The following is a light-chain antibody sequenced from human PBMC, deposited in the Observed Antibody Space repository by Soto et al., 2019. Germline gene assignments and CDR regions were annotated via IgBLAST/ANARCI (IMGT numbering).Light chain of an antibody. CDR3: QQYGSSSWT. CDR2: GAS. V-gene: IGKV3-20*01. CDR1: QSVSSSY. J-gene: IGKJ1*01. Sequence: PGERATLSCRASQSVSSSYLAWYQQKPGQAPRLLIYGASSRATGIPDRFSGSGSGTDFTLTISRLEPEDFAVYYCQQYGSSSWTFGQGTKVDIK.